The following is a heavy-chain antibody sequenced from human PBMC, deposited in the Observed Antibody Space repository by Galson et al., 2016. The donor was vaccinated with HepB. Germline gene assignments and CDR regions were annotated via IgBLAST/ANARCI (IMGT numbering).Heavy chain of an antibody. CDR1: GFTFSTYS. CDR3: ARDRGIQLWSRDGFDY. J-gene: IGHJ4*02. D-gene: IGHD5-18*01. V-gene: IGHV3-21*01. Sequence: SLRLSCAASGFTFSTYSMNWVRQVPGKGLEWVSSISSSSSYIYYGESLKGRFTISRDNAKNSLHLQMNSLRAEDTAVYYCARDRGIQLWSRDGFDYWGQGTLVTVSS. CDR2: ISSSSSYI.